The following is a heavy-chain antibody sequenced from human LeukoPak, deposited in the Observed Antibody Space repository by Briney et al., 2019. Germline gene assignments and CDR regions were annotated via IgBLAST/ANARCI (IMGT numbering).Heavy chain of an antibody. CDR2: IYHSGST. V-gene: IGHV4-38-2*02. CDR3: AKRYCSSTTCYDDRGAFDY. D-gene: IGHD2-2*01. J-gene: IGHJ4*02. CDR1: GYSISSGNY. Sequence: PSETLSLTCTVSGYSISSGNYWDWIRQPPGKGLEWIGSIYHSGSTYYNLSLKSRVTISVDTSKNQFSLKLSSVTAADTAVYYCAKRYCSSTTCYDDRGAFDYWGQGTLVTVSS.